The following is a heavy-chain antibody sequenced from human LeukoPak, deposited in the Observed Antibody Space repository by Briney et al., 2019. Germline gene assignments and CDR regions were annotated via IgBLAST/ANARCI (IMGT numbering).Heavy chain of an antibody. CDR2: ISSSSSYV. CDR1: GFTFSSYS. V-gene: IGHV3-21*01. D-gene: IGHD3-10*01. Sequence: GGSLRLSCAASGFTFSSYSMNWVRQAPGKGLEWVSSISSSSSYVYYADSVKGRFTISRDNAKNSLYLQMNSLRAEDTAVYYCARDLGYYGSGSYYGGYYFDYWGQGTLVTVSS. CDR3: ARDLGYYGSGSYYGGYYFDY. J-gene: IGHJ4*02.